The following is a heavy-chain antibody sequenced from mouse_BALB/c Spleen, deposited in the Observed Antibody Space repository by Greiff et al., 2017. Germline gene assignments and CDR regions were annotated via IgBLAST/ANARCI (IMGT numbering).Heavy chain of an antibody. CDR3: ARGLGYALDV. CDR2: IDPCYGGT. Sequence: EVQLVESGPELAKPGASVKISCKASGYSFTGYNMNWVKQSNGKSLEWIGNIDPCYGGTSYKQKLKGKATLTVDKSSSTAYMQLKSLTSAASAVYYGARGLGYALDVWGEGTSVTVSS. D-gene: IGHD4-1*01. J-gene: IGHJ4*01. CDR1: GYSFTGYN. V-gene: IGHV1-39*01.